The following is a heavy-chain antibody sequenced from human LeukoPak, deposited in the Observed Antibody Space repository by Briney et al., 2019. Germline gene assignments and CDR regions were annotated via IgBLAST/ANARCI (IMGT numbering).Heavy chain of an antibody. CDR2: IYYSGST. V-gene: IGHV4-39*07. CDR1: GGSISSSSYY. CDR3: ARELGIPYNFDY. Sequence: PSETLSLTCTVSGGSISSSSYYWGWIRQPPGKGLEWIGSIYYSGSTYYNPSLKSRVTISVDTSKNQFSLKLSSVTAADTAVYYCARELGIPYNFDYWGQGTLVTVSS. J-gene: IGHJ4*02. D-gene: IGHD7-27*01.